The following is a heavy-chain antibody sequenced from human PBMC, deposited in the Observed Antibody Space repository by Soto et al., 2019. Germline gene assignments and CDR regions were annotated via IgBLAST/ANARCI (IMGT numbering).Heavy chain of an antibody. CDR1: GYTFSRYG. V-gene: IGHV1-18*01. CDR2: ISGYNGDT. J-gene: IGHJ6*02. CDR3: AKNGQPPYYYYGMDV. D-gene: IGHD2-8*01. Sequence: QGQLVQSGPEVKKPGASVKVSCKTSGYTFSRYGISWVRQAPGQRLEWMGWISGYNGDTNYAHKVQGRVTMTIDTSTYTAYMELRSLTSDDTAIYYCAKNGQPPYYYYGMDVWGQGTTVTVSS.